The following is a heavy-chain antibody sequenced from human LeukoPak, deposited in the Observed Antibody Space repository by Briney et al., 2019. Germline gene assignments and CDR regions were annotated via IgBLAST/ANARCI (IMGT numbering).Heavy chain of an antibody. V-gene: IGHV3-33*08. J-gene: IGHJ4*02. CDR3: ARYYSHTSAWSEGGLDQ. Sequence: GGSLRLSCAASGFTFSSYGMHWVRQAPGKGPEWVAVIWYDGSKKYYIDFAEGRFTISRDNSRNTLYLQMNSLRAEDTAVYYCARYYSHTSAWSEGGLDQWGQGTLVTVSS. CDR2: IWYDGSKK. CDR1: GFTFSSYG. D-gene: IGHD6-19*01.